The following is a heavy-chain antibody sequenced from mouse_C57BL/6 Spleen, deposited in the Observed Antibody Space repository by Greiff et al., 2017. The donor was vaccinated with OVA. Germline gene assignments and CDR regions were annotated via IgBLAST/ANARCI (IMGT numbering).Heavy chain of an antibody. J-gene: IGHJ1*03. CDR2: IDPSDSYT. CDR3: ARPYDGYYGYFDV. V-gene: IGHV1-69*01. Sequence: QVQLQQSGAELVMPGASVKLSCKASGYTFTSYWMHWVKQRPGQGLEWIGEIDPSDSYTNYNQKFKGKSTLTVDKSSSTAYMQLSSLTSEDSAVYYCARPYDGYYGYFDVWGTGTTVTVSS. CDR1: GYTFTSYW. D-gene: IGHD2-3*01.